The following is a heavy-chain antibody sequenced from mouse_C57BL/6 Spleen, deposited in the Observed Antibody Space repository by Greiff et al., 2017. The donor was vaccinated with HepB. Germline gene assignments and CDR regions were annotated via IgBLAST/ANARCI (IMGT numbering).Heavy chain of an antibody. D-gene: IGHD3-2*02. Sequence: VQLQQSGPELVKPGASVKIPCKASGYTFTDYNMDWVKQSHGKSLEWIGDINPNNGGTIYNQKFKGKATLTVDKSSSTAYMELRSLTSEDTAVYYCARHSSGPYYFDYWGQGTTLTVSS. CDR1: GYTFTDYN. J-gene: IGHJ2*01. CDR3: ARHSSGPYYFDY. CDR2: INPNNGGT. V-gene: IGHV1-18*01.